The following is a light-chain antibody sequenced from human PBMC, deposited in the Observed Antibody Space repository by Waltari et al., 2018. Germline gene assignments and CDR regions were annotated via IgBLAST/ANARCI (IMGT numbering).Light chain of an antibody. CDR3: AAWDGSLSGRL. J-gene: IGLJ3*02. V-gene: IGLV1-47*01. CDR2: RDD. Sequence: QKSPGAAPNLLIYRDDQRPSGVPDRFSAPKGGTSSALVISAVRSEDEADYYCAAWDGSLSGRLFGGATRLTVL.